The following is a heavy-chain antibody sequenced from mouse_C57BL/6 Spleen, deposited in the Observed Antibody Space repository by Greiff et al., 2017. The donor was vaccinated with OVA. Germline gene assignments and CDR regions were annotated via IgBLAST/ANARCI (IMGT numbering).Heavy chain of an antibody. V-gene: IGHV1-80*01. Sequence: VKLMESGAELVKPGASVKISCKASGYAFSSYWMNWVKQRPGKGLEWIGQIYPGDGDTNYNGKFKGKAQLTADKSSSTAYMQLSSLTSEDSAVYFCARKLYFDYWGQGTTLTVSS. CDR3: ARKLYFDY. CDR1: GYAFSSYW. CDR2: IYPGDGDT. J-gene: IGHJ2*01.